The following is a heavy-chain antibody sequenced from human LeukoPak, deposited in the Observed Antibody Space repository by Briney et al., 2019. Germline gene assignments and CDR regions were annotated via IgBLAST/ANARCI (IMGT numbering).Heavy chain of an antibody. V-gene: IGHV3-72*01. CDR2: SRNRAKSYTT. Sequence: GWSLRLSCAVSGFTFSDHYMDWVRQAPGKGLEGVGRSRNRAKSYTTDYAASVKGRFTISRDDSKSTLYLQMNSLETEDTAVYYCSRDATGDHWGQGTLVSVSS. CDR1: GFTFSDHY. J-gene: IGHJ4*02. CDR3: SRDATGDH.